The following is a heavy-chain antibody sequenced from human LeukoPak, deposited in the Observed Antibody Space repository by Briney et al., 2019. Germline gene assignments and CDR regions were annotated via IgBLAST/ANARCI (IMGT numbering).Heavy chain of an antibody. D-gene: IGHD1-20*01. CDR1: GFTFSNYA. J-gene: IGHJ4*02. V-gene: IGHV3-23*01. CDR2: ISASGLST. CDR3: AKETSITGAGDF. Sequence: GSLRLSCVASGFTFSNYAMSWVRQAPGKGLEYVSPISASGLSTYYTDSVRGRFTNSRDNSKNTLYLQMHSLRAEDTAVYYCAKETSITGAGDFWGQGALVTVSS.